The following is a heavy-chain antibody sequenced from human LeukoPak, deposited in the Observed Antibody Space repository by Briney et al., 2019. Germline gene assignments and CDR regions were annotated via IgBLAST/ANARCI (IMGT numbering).Heavy chain of an antibody. CDR2: IYTSGST. Sequence: SETLSLTCTVSGGSISGYYWSWIRQPAGKGLEWIGHIYTSGSTNYNPSLKSRVTMSVDTPNNQFSLKLSSVTAADTAVYYCARGGSKAAATFDYWGQGTLVTVSS. CDR3: ARGGSKAAATFDY. D-gene: IGHD2-15*01. CDR1: GGSISGYY. J-gene: IGHJ4*02. V-gene: IGHV4-4*07.